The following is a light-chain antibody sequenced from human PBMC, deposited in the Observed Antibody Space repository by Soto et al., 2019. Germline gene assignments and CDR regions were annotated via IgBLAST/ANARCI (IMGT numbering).Light chain of an antibody. V-gene: IGLV2-14*01. CDR3: SSYTSSSTLV. J-gene: IGLJ2*01. CDR2: EVS. Sequence: QSALTQPASVSGSPGQSITISCTGTSSDVGGYSYVSRYQQHPGKAPKLMIYEVSNRPSGVSNRFSGSKSGNTASLTISGLQAEDEADYYCSSYTSSSTLVFGGGTQLTVL. CDR1: SSDVGGYSY.